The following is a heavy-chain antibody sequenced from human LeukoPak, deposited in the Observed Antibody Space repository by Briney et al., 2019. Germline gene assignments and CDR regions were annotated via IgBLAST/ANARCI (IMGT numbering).Heavy chain of an antibody. CDR3: ARGVNYDSSGYFDY. Sequence: SETLSLTCAVYGGSFSGYYWSWIRQPPGKGLEWIGEINHSGSTNYNPSLKSRVTISVDTSKNQFSLKLSSVTAADTAVYYCARGVNYDSSGYFDYWGQGTLVTVPS. J-gene: IGHJ4*02. V-gene: IGHV4-34*01. CDR2: INHSGST. CDR1: GGSFSGYY. D-gene: IGHD3-22*01.